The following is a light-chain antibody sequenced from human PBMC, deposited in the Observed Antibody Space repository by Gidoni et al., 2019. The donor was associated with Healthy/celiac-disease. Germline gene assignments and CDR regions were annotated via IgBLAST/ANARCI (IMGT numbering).Light chain of an antibody. V-gene: IGKV3-20*01. CDR1: LSVSSSY. Sequence: IVLTQSPATLSLSPGESATLSCRASLSVSSSYLAWYQQKPGPAPRLLIYGASSRATGIPDRFSGSGSGTDFTLTISRLEPEDFAVYYCQQYGSSPRTFGQGTKLEFK. J-gene: IGKJ2*01. CDR3: QQYGSSPRT. CDR2: GAS.